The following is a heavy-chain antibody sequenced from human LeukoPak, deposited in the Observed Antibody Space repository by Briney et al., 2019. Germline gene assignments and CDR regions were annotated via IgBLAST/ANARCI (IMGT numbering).Heavy chain of an antibody. D-gene: IGHD1-26*01. CDR2: ISAYNGNT. J-gene: IGHJ4*02. V-gene: IGHV1-18*01. CDR3: ARDLQLGSYYYFDY. Sequence: ASVKVSCKASGYTFTSYGISWVRQAPGQGLEWMGWISAYNGNTNYAQKLQGRVTMTTDTSTSTAYMGLRSLRSDDTAVYYCARDLQLGSYYYFDYWGQGTLVTVSS. CDR1: GYTFTSYG.